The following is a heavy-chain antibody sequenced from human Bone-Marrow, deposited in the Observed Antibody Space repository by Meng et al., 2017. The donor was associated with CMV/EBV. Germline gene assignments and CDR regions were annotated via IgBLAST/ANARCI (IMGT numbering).Heavy chain of an antibody. V-gene: IGHV3-11*04. CDR1: GFTFSDYY. CDR2: ISSSGSTI. D-gene: IGHD3-3*01. Sequence: GESLKIACAASGFTFSDYYMSWIRQAPGKGLEWVSYISSSGSTIYYADSMKGRFIISRDKAKNSLYLQMNSLRAEDTAVYYCARGATIFGGAFDLWGQGTMVTVSS. J-gene: IGHJ3*01. CDR3: ARGATIFGGAFDL.